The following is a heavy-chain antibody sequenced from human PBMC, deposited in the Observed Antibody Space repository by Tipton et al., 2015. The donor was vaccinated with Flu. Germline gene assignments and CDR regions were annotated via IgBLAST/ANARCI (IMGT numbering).Heavy chain of an antibody. Sequence: TLSLTCTVSGGSINNYYWSWIRQPPGMGLEWIGYIYYTGSTNYNPSLKSRVTISVDTSKNQFSLNLSSVTAADTALYYCARRYFSKTGTSKSGAFDVWGQGTMVTVSS. CDR1: GGSINNYY. D-gene: IGHD1-7*01. J-gene: IGHJ3*01. V-gene: IGHV4-59*08. CDR3: ARRYFSKTGTSKSGAFDV. CDR2: IYYTGST.